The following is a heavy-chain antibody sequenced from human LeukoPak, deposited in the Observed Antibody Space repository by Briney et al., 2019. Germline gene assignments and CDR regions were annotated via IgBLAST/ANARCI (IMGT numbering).Heavy chain of an antibody. Sequence: PGGSLRLSCVASGFTFSTSWMNWVRQAPGKGLEWVSSISSSSSYIYYADSVKGRFTISRDNAKNSLYLQMNSLRAEDTAVYYCAREEGDYWGQGTLVTVSS. CDR2: ISSSSSYI. J-gene: IGHJ4*02. CDR1: GFTFSTSW. V-gene: IGHV3-21*01. CDR3: AREEGDY.